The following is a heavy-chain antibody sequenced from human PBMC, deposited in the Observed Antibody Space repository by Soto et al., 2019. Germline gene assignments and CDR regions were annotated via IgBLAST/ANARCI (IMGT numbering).Heavy chain of an antibody. D-gene: IGHD1-1*01. CDR1: VFSFIDSY. CDR3: ARDTTRLEH. CDR2: ISSGAFTI. V-gene: IGHV3-11*01. J-gene: IGHJ4*02. Sequence: GWSLRLSCVFSVFSFIDSYMTWVRQIPGKGLEWIASISSGAFTISYAAAVKGRFTISRDDGHNSLFLQMDSLRAEDTALYYCARDTTRLEHWGQGTLVTVSS.